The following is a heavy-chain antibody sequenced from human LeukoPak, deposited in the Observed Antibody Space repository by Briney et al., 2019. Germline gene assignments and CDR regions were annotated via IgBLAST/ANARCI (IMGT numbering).Heavy chain of an antibody. D-gene: IGHD2-2*01. CDR2: IYYSGST. V-gene: IGHV4-39*01. J-gene: IGHJ4*02. Sequence: PSETLSLTCTVSGGSISSSSYYWGWIRQPPGKGLEWIGSIYYSGSTYYNPSLKSRVTISVDTSKNQFSLKLSSVTAADTAVYYCASPIGGTSWYYFDYWGQGPLVTVSS. CDR3: ASPIGGTSWYYFDY. CDR1: GGSISSSSYY.